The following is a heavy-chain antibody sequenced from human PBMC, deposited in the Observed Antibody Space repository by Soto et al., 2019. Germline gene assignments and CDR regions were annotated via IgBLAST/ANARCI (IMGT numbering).Heavy chain of an antibody. J-gene: IGHJ4*02. V-gene: IGHV5-51*01. CDR3: VRWPRYATGWYTFDF. D-gene: IGHD6-19*01. Sequence: GESLKISCKLSGHSFTNYWIGWVRQMPGKGLEWMGIFYPGDSATKYSPSFQGQVTISVDTSISTAYLQWSSLKASDTAMYYCVRWPRYATGWYTFDFWGQGTLVTVSS. CDR2: FYPGDSAT. CDR1: GHSFTNYW.